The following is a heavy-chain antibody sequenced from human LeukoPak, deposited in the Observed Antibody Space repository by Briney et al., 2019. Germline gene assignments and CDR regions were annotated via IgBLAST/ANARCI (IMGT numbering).Heavy chain of an antibody. Sequence: PGGSLRLSCAASGFTFSSYEMNWVRQAPGKGLEWVSYISSSGSTIYYADSVKGRFTISRDNAKNSLYLQMNSLRAEDTAVYYCARVRCSSTSCYFDYWGQGTLVTVSS. V-gene: IGHV3-48*03. J-gene: IGHJ4*02. D-gene: IGHD2-2*01. CDR1: GFTFSSYE. CDR3: ARVRCSSTSCYFDY. CDR2: ISSSGSTI.